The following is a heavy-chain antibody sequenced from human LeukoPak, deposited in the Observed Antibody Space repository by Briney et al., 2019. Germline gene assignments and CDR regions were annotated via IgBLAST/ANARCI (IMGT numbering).Heavy chain of an antibody. Sequence: SETLSLTCTVSGYSISSGYYWGWIRQPPGKGLEWIGSIYYSGSTYYSPSLRSRVTISLDTSRNQFSLKLNSVTAADTAVYYCAKSNGYGLVDIWGQGTMVTVSS. CDR3: AKSNGYGLVDI. J-gene: IGHJ3*02. CDR1: GYSISSGYY. D-gene: IGHD3-10*01. V-gene: IGHV4-38-2*02. CDR2: IYYSGST.